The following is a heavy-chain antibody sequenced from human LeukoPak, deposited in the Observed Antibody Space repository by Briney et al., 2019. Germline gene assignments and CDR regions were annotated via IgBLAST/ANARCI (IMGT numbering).Heavy chain of an antibody. CDR1: GGSISSSSYY. CDR2: IYYSGST. J-gene: IGHJ3*02. Sequence: SETLSLTCTVSGGSISSSSYYWGWIRQPPGKGLEWIGSIYYSGSTYYNPPLKSRVTISVDTSKKQFSLKLSSVTAADTAVYYCARAMRSSWSHDAFDIWGQGTMVTVSS. V-gene: IGHV4-39*01. D-gene: IGHD6-13*01. CDR3: ARAMRSSWSHDAFDI.